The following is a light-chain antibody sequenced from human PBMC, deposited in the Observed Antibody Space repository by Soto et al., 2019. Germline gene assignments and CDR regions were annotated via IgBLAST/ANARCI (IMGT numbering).Light chain of an antibody. CDR1: QTSATY. CDR2: EAS. Sequence: DIQMTQSPSSLSASVGDRVTITCRASQTSATYINWYQQKSGSAPRLLIYEASGLQSGVPSRFSGSGSGTHFVLTISNFQPEDSATYFCQKYNSAPLTFGGGTKVDIK. CDR3: QKYNSAPLT. V-gene: IGKV1-39*01. J-gene: IGKJ4*01.